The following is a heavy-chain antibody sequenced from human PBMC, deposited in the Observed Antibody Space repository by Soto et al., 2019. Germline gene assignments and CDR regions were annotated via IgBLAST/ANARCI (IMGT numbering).Heavy chain of an antibody. J-gene: IGHJ6*02. V-gene: IGHV4-34*01. Sequence: PSETLSLTCAVYGGSFSGYYWSWIRQPPGKGLEWIGEINHSVSTNYNPSLKSRVTISVDTSKNQFSLKLSSVTAADTAVYYCARIVVVPAAIRLGYYYYYGMDVWGQGTRVTVSS. CDR3: ARIVVVPAAIRLGYYYYYGMDV. CDR1: GGSFSGYY. D-gene: IGHD2-2*02. CDR2: INHSVST.